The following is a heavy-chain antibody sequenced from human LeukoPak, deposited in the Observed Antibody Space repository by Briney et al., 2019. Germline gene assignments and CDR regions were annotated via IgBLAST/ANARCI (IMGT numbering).Heavy chain of an antibody. D-gene: IGHD6-19*01. J-gene: IGHJ4*02. Sequence: PGGSLRLSCAASGFTFSNFGINWVRQAPGKGLEWVSSISSSSSYISYADSVKGRFTISRDNAKNSLDLQMNSLRAEDTAVYYCAIDRYSSGWYTFDYWGRGTLATVSS. CDR3: AIDRYSSGWYTFDY. V-gene: IGHV3-21*01. CDR1: GFTFSNFG. CDR2: ISSSSSYI.